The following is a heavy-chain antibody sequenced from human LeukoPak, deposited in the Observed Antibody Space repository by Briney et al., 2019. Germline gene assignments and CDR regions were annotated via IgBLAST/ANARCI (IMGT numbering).Heavy chain of an antibody. Sequence: GGSLRLSCAASGFIFSSYWMSWVRQAPGKGLEWVANIKEGGSEKYYVDTVKGRFTISRDNAKNSLYLQTNSLRAEDTAVYYCARRALRYCSSTSCPAQYYGVDVWGKGATVTVSS. CDR2: IKEGGSEK. CDR3: ARRALRYCSSTSCPAQYYGVDV. V-gene: IGHV3-7*03. D-gene: IGHD2-2*01. CDR1: GFIFSSYW. J-gene: IGHJ6*04.